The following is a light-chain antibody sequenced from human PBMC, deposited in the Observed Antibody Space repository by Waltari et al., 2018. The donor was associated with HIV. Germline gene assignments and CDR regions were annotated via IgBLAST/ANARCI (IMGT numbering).Light chain of an antibody. CDR1: QNIGNY. V-gene: IGKV3-11*01. CDR3: QQRSNWPPVT. CDR2: DAS. J-gene: IGKJ5*01. Sequence: EVVLTQSPSTLSLSQGERATLSCRASQNIGNYLAWYQQKPGQAPRLLIYDASTRASGIPARFSGSGSGTDFTLTISSLEPEDVAVYYCQQRSNWPPVTLGQGTRLEI.